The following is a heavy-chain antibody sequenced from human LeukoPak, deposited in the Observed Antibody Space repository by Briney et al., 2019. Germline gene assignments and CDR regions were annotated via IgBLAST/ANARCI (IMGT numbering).Heavy chain of an antibody. Sequence: SETLSLTCTVSGGSISSYYWSWIRQPPGKGLEWIGYICYSGSTNYNPSLKSRVTISVDTSKNQFSLKLSSVTAADTAVYYCARDYYDRNDAFDIWGQGTMVTVSS. CDR2: ICYSGST. CDR1: GGSISSYY. J-gene: IGHJ3*02. CDR3: ARDYYDRNDAFDI. V-gene: IGHV4-59*01. D-gene: IGHD3-22*01.